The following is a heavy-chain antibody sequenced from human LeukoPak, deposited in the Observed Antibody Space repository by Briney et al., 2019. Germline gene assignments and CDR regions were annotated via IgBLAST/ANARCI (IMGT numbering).Heavy chain of an antibody. D-gene: IGHD3-10*01. CDR2: ISGSGYST. CDR1: GFTFTTYA. J-gene: IGHJ4*02. Sequence: GGSLRLSCAASGFTFTTYAMSWVRQAPGKGLEWVSGISGSGYSTYYADSVKGRFTISRDNAKNSLYLQMNSLRAEDTAVYYCARGEGLFDYWGQGTLVTVSS. CDR3: ARGEGLFDY. V-gene: IGHV3-23*01.